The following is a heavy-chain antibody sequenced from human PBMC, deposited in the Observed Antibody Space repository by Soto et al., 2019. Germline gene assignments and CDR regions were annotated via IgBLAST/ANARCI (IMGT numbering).Heavy chain of an antibody. CDR2: ISSSGSSI. D-gene: IGHD3-10*01. CDR3: ARVRFGEWGYAMDV. V-gene: IGHV3-11*01. J-gene: IGHJ6*02. Sequence: GGSLRLSCAASGLTFSDCYMNWIRQAPGKGLEWVSYISSSGSSINYAGSVKGRFTISRDNTKNSLYLQMNSLIVEDTAMYYCARVRFGEWGYAMDVWGQGTTVTV. CDR1: GLTFSDCY.